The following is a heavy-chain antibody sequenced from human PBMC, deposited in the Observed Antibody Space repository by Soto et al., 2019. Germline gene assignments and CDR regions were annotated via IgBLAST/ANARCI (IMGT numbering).Heavy chain of an antibody. Sequence: QVQLVQSGPEVKKPGSSVRVSCKTSGGTFRTSAISWVRQAPGQGLEWMGGIMPVFSTPDYAQKVQGRVTITADESTSTAYMELSSLRSEDTAVYYCARDKDRQQLGGNYYYIMDVWGQGTTVTVSS. CDR3: ARDKDRQQLGGNYYYIMDV. CDR1: GGTFRTSA. V-gene: IGHV1-69*12. D-gene: IGHD3-3*02. CDR2: IMPVFSTP. J-gene: IGHJ6*02.